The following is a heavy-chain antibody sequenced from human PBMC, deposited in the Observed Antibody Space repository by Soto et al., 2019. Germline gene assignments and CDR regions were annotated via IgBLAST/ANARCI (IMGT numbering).Heavy chain of an antibody. Sequence: QVQLQESGPGLVKPSQTLSLTCTVSGGSISSGGYYWSWIRQHPGKGLEWIGYICYSGSTYYNPSLKSRVTISVDTSKNQFSLKLSSVTAADTAVYYCARGGADLTGGNHYFDYWGQGTLVTVSS. J-gene: IGHJ4*02. D-gene: IGHD2-8*02. CDR2: ICYSGST. CDR3: ARGGADLTGGNHYFDY. CDR1: GGSISSGGYY. V-gene: IGHV4-31*03.